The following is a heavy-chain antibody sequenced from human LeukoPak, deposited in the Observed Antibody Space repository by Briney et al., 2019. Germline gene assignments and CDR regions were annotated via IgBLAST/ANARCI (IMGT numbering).Heavy chain of an antibody. CDR3: AKDAYYYGSGGHYYYYYYMDV. D-gene: IGHD3-10*01. CDR2: ISGSGGST. V-gene: IGHV3-23*01. CDR1: GFTFSSYA. J-gene: IGHJ6*03. Sequence: GGSLRLSCAASGFTFSSYAMSWVRQAPGKGLEWVSAISGSGGSTYYADSVKGRFTISRDNSKNTLYLQMNSLRAEDTAVYYCAKDAYYYGSGGHYYYYYYMDVWGKGTTVTVSS.